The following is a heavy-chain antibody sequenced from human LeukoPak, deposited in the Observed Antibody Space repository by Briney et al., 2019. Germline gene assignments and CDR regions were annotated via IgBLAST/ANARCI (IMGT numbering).Heavy chain of an antibody. CDR3: ASRNIAAAGSAFDM. J-gene: IGHJ3*02. D-gene: IGHD6-13*01. CDR2: INPNSGGT. V-gene: IGHV1-2*02. CDR1: GYTFTGYY. Sequence: ASVKVSCKASGYTFTGYYMHWVRQAPGQGLEWMGWINPNSGGTNYAQKFQGRVTMTRDTSISTVYMELSRLTSDDTAVYYCASRNIAAAGSAFDMWGQGTMVTVSS.